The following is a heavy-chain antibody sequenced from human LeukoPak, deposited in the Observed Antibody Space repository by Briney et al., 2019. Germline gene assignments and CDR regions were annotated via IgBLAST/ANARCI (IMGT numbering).Heavy chain of an antibody. CDR2: ISAYNGNT. CDR3: ARVVGATDPPYYFDY. Sequence: GSSVKVSCKASGGTFSSYAISWVRQAPGQGLEWMGWISAYNGNTNYAQKLQGRVTMTTDTSTSTAYMELRSLRSDDTAVYYCARVVGATDPPYYFDYWGQGTLVTVSS. CDR1: GGTFSSYA. D-gene: IGHD1-26*01. V-gene: IGHV1-18*01. J-gene: IGHJ4*02.